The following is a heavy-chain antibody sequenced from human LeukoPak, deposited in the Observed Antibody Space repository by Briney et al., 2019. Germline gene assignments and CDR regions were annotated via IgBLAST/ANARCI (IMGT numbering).Heavy chain of an antibody. V-gene: IGHV4-34*01. J-gene: IGHJ5*02. Sequence: PSETLSLTCAVYGGSFSGYYWSWIRQPPGKGLEWIGEINHSGSTNYNPSLKSRVTISVDTSKNQFSLKLSSVTAADTAVYYCARGASRYSGGWLRFDPWGQGTLVTVSS. D-gene: IGHD6-19*01. CDR3: ARGASRYSGGWLRFDP. CDR1: GGSFSGYY. CDR2: INHSGST.